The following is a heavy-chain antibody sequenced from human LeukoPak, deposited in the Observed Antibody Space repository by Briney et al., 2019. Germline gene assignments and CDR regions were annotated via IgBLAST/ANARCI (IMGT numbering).Heavy chain of an antibody. D-gene: IGHD3-3*01. CDR3: ARGTIRFLEWLPSHFGY. CDR1: GFTFSSYG. CDR2: IRYDGSNK. V-gene: IGHV3-30*02. Sequence: PGGSLRLSCAASGFTFSSYGMHWVRQAPGKGLEWVAFIRYDGSNKYYADSVKGRFTISRDNAKNSLYLQMNSLRAEDTAVYYCARGTIRFLEWLPSHFGYWGQGTLVTVSS. J-gene: IGHJ4*02.